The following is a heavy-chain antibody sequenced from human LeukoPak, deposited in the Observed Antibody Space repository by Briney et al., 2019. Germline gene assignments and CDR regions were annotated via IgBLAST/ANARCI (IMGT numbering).Heavy chain of an antibody. D-gene: IGHD2-2*01. CDR1: GFTFSNYG. J-gene: IGHJ4*02. CDR3: VRLVAVPDVYFDY. Sequence: GGSLRLSCAASGFTFSNYGMHWVRQAPGKGLVWVSRINSDGYSTAYADSVKGRFTISRDNAKKTLYLQMNSLRAEDTAVYYCVRLVAVPDVYFDYWGQGTLVTVSS. V-gene: IGHV3-74*01. CDR2: INSDGYST.